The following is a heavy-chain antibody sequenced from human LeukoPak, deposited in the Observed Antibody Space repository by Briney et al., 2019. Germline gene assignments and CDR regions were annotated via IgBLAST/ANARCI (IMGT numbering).Heavy chain of an antibody. CDR1: GYTFTSYG. CDR3: ARDTDRPYDILTGSRPADAFDT. Sequence: ASVKVSCKASGYTFTSYGISWVRQAPGQGLEWMGWISAYNGNTNYAQKLQGRVTMTTDTSTSTAYMELRSLRSDDTAVYYCARDTDRPYDILTGSRPADAFDTWGQGTMVTVSS. CDR2: ISAYNGNT. J-gene: IGHJ3*02. V-gene: IGHV1-18*01. D-gene: IGHD3-9*01.